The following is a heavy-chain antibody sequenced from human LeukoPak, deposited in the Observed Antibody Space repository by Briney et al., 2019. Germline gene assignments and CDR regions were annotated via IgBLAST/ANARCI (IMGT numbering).Heavy chain of an antibody. CDR1: GFSFSNYA. CDR2: IEGSSSHI. D-gene: IGHD2-21*02. Sequence: GGSLRLSCAACGFSFSNYAMNWVRQAPGKGLEGGSSIEGSSSHIEYAEPLKGRFTSSRDNTKSSLYLQMNRLRAEDMAVYYCARGYCGGDCYGDWGQGTLVTVSS. J-gene: IGHJ1*01. V-gene: IGHV3-21*01. CDR3: ARGYCGGDCYGD.